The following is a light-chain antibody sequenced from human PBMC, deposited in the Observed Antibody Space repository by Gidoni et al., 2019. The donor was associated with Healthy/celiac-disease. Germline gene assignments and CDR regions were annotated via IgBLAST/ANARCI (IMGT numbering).Light chain of an antibody. CDR2: GNR. CDR3: QSYVSSLRGV. V-gene: IGLV1-40*01. J-gene: IGLJ1*01. Sequence: QSVLTQPPSVSGAPGQRVTISCTGSSSNIWAGYDVHWYQQLPATAPNLLIYGNRTRPSGVPSGFSASTSGTSASLALPALQAEDEADYSCQSYVSSLRGVFGTGTKLTVL. CDR1: SSNIWAGYD.